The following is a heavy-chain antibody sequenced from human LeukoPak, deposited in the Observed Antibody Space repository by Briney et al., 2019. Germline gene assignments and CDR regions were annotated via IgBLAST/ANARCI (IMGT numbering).Heavy chain of an antibody. CDR3: ATHFSCSSTSCYAPPSY. D-gene: IGHD2-2*01. CDR2: IYYSGST. Sequence: SETLSLTCTVSGGSISCYYWSWIRQPPGKGLEWIGYIYYSGSTNYNPSLKSRVTISVDTSKNQFSLKLSSVTAADTAVYYCATHFSCSSTSCYAPPSYWGQGTLVTVSS. J-gene: IGHJ4*02. V-gene: IGHV4-59*08. CDR1: GGSISCYY.